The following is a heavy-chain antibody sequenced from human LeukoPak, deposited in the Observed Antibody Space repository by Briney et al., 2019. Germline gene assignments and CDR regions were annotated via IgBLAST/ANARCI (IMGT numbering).Heavy chain of an antibody. V-gene: IGHV4-34*01. D-gene: IGHD1-26*01. CDR2: INHSGST. CDR1: GGSISSYY. J-gene: IGHJ6*03. CDR3: ARHRSGTEERRYYYYYMDV. Sequence: SETLSLTCTVSGGSISSYYWSWIRQPPGKGLEWIGEINHSGSTNYNPSLKSRVTISVDTSKNQFSLKLSSVTAADTAVYYCARHRSGTEERRYYYYYMDVWGKGTTVTISS.